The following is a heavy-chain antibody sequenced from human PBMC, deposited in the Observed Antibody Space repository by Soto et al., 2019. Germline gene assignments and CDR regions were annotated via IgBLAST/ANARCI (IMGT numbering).Heavy chain of an antibody. CDR2: ISSSSSTI. Sequence: GGSLRLSCAASGFTFSSYSMNWVRQAPGKGLEWVSYISSSSSTIYYADSVKGRFTISRDNAKNSLYLQMNSLRAEDTAVYYCARGGYCTNGVCYPPLSGDAFDIWGQGTMVTVSS. D-gene: IGHD2-8*01. J-gene: IGHJ3*02. CDR1: GFTFSSYS. V-gene: IGHV3-48*01. CDR3: ARGGYCTNGVCYPPLSGDAFDI.